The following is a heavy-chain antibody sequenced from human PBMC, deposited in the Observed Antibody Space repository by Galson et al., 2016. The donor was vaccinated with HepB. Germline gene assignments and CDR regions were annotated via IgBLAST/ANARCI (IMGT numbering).Heavy chain of an antibody. CDR2: IKQDGSAE. J-gene: IGHJ4*02. CDR1: GFTLSSYD. Sequence: SLRLSCAASGFTLSSYDISWVRQAPGKGLEWVAIIKQDGSAEYYVDSLKGRFTISRDNAKNSLYLQMSSLRPEDTAVYYCALGQGFLADSWGQGTLVTVSS. V-gene: IGHV3-7*03. CDR3: ALGQGFLADS.